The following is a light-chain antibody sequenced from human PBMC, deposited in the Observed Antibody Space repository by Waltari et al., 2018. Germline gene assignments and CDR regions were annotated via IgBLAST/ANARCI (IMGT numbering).Light chain of an antibody. J-gene: IGLJ3*02. CDR2: EGT. CDR3: CSYAGNNIWM. CDR1: TSDAVTYNL. V-gene: IGLV2-23*01. Sequence: QSALTQPASVSGSPGQSINISCTGTTSDAVTYNLVSWYQHHPDKAPKPMIYEGTKRPSGVSNRFSASKSGNTASLTISGLQAEDEADYYCCSYAGNNIWMFGGGTKLTVL.